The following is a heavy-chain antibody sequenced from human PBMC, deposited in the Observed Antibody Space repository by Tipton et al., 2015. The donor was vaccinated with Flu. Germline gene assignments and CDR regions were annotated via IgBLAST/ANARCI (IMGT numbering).Heavy chain of an antibody. V-gene: IGHV1-18*01. CDR3: ARARPGGSGSSSSLYYGMDV. CDR1: GYTFTSYG. J-gene: IGHJ6*02. D-gene: IGHD6-6*01. CDR2: ISAYNGNT. Sequence: QLVQSGAEVKKPGASVKVSCKASGYTFTSYGISWVRQAPGQGLEWMGWISAYNGNTNYAQKLQGRVTMTTDTSTSTAYMELRSLRSGDTAVYYCARARPGGSGSSSSLYYGMDVWGQGTTVTVSS.